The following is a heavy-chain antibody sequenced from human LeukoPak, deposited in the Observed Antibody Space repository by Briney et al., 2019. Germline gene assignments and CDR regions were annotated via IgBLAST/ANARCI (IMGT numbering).Heavy chain of an antibody. V-gene: IGHV3-33*01. J-gene: IGHJ5*02. Sequence: GGSLRLSCGGSGFSFGNHGYHWIRQPPGKGLEWVALIWYDGSIRYYADSVQGRFSISRDDSKSTLYLEMNSLIVEDTALYYCARDVATYPASRLDRWGQGTQVTVSS. CDR2: IWYDGSIR. D-gene: IGHD2-2*01. CDR3: ARDVATYPASRLDR. CDR1: GFSFGNHG.